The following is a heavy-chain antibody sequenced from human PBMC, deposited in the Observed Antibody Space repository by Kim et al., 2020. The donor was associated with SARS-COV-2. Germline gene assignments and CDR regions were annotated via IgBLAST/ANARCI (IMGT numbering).Heavy chain of an antibody. Sequence: SETLSLTCTVSGGSISSSSYYWGWIRQPPGKGLEWIGSIYYSGSTYYNPSLKSRVTISVDTSKNQFSLKLSSVTAADTAVYYCARIYGSGSSVDYWGQGTLVTVSS. D-gene: IGHD3-10*01. J-gene: IGHJ4*02. V-gene: IGHV4-39*01. CDR3: ARIYGSGSSVDY. CDR2: IYYSGST. CDR1: GGSISSSSYY.